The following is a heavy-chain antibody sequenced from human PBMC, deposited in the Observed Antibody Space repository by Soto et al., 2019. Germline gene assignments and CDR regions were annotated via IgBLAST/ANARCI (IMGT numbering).Heavy chain of an antibody. D-gene: IGHD3-3*01. CDR1: GGSISNYF. J-gene: IGHJ4*02. Sequence: SETLSLTCTVSGGSISNYFCNWIRQPAGKGLEWIGRIDNSGSTNYDPSLKSRITMSADTSRNQFSLKLNSVTAADTAVYYCARGGQDFWSGPFDYWGQGALVTVSS. V-gene: IGHV4-4*07. CDR2: IDNSGST. CDR3: ARGGQDFWSGPFDY.